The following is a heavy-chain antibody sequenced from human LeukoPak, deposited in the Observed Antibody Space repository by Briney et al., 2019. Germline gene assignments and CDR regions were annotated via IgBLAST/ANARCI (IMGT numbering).Heavy chain of an antibody. J-gene: IGHJ4*02. CDR1: GGSISSSSSY. V-gene: IGHV4-39*01. Sequence: SETLSLTCTVSGGSISSSSSYWGWIRQPPGKGLEWIGSIYYSGSTYYNPSLKSRVTISVDTSKNQFSLKLSSVTAADTAVYYCARRAVRGVNPPQWGQGTLVTVSS. CDR3: ARRAVRGVNPPQ. D-gene: IGHD3-10*01. CDR2: IYYSGST.